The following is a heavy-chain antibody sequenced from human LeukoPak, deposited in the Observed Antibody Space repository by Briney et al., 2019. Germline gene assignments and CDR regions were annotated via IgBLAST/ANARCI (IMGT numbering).Heavy chain of an antibody. CDR2: ISYSGST. CDR3: ARRVSGYYYYYYMDV. D-gene: IGHD2-8*01. CDR1: GGSISSSSYL. Sequence: PSETLSLTCTVSGGSISSSSYLWGWIRQPPGKGLEWIGSISYSGSTYYNPSLKSRVTISVDTSKNQFSLKLSSVTAADTAVYYCARRVSGYYYYYYMDVWGKGTTVTVSS. V-gene: IGHV4-39*07. J-gene: IGHJ6*03.